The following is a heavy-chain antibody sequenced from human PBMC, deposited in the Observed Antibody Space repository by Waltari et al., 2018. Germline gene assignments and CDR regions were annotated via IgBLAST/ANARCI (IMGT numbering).Heavy chain of an antibody. D-gene: IGHD6-19*01. CDR3: ARPNSSGWYGDAFDI. J-gene: IGHJ3*02. V-gene: IGHV1-2*06. CDR2: INPNRGGT. CDR1: GYTFTGYY. Sequence: QVQLVQSGAEVKKPGASVKVSCKASGYTFTGYYMHWVRQAPGQGLEWRGRINPNRGGTNYAQKFQGRVTMTRDTSISTAYMELSRLRSDDTAVYYCARPNSSGWYGDAFDIWGQGTMVTVSS.